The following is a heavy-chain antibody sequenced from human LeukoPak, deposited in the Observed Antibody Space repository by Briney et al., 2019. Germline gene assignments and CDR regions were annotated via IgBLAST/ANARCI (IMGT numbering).Heavy chain of an antibody. J-gene: IGHJ4*02. CDR1: GFTFSSYA. V-gene: IGHV3-30*04. CDR2: ISYDGSNK. CDR3: ADSRGDY. D-gene: IGHD6-13*01. Sequence: GGSLRLSCAASGFTFSSYAMNWVRQAPGKGLEWVAVISYDGSNKYYADSVKGRFTISRDNSKNTMYLQMNSLRAEDTAVYYCADSRGDYWGQGTLVTVSS.